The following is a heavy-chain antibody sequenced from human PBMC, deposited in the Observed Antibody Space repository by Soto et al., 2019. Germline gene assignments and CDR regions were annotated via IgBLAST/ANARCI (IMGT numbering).Heavy chain of an antibody. CDR3: AGHCGGDCYSLISYDYDGMDV. CDR2: IIPIFGTA. CDR1: VGTFSSYA. J-gene: IGHJ6*02. D-gene: IGHD2-21*02. V-gene: IGHV1-69*12. Sequence: QVQLVQSGAEVKKPGSSVKVSCKASVGTFSSYALSWVRQAPGQGLEWMGGIIPIFGTANYAQKFQGRVTITADEATSTAYMELSRLRSEDTAVYYCAGHCGGDCYSLISYDYDGMDVWGQGTTVTFSS.